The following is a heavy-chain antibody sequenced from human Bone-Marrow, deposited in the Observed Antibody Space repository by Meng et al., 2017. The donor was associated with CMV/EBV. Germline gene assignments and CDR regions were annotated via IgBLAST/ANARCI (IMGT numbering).Heavy chain of an antibody. CDR2: IKSKTDGGTS. J-gene: IGHJ4*02. V-gene: IGHV3-15*01. D-gene: IGHD1-20*01. CDR1: GFTFSTGW. CDR3: TKYNTNGGADY. Sequence: GESLKISCAASGFTFSTGWMSWVRQPPEKGLEWVGRIKSKTDGGTSDYAAPVKGRFTISRDDSRNTLYLQMNSLKTEDTGVYYCTKYNTNGGADYWGQGALVTVSS.